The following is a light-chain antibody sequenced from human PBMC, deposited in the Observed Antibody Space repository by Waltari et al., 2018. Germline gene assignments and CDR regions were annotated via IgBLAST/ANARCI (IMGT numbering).Light chain of an antibody. CDR1: DSNIGTNF. J-gene: IGLJ2*01. Sequence: QSVLTQPPSVSAAPGQKVTISCSGSDSNIGTNFVSWYQQVPGTAPKLLIYEDENRPSGIPARFSGSKSGTSATLAITGLQPGDEAEFYCGTWDTSLSPHVIFGGGTRLTVL. CDR2: EDE. V-gene: IGLV1-51*02. CDR3: GTWDTSLSPHVI.